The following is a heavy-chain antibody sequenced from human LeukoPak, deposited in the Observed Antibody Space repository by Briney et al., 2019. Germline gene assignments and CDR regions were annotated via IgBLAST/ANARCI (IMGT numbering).Heavy chain of an antibody. CDR3: ATCPLPYYYDSSGSKLYYFDY. CDR1: GYTLTELS. Sequence: ASVKVFCKVSGYTLTELSMHWVRQAPGKGLEWMGGFDPEDGETIYAQKFQGRVTMTEDTSTDTAYMELSSLRSEDTAVYYCATCPLPYYYDSSGSKLYYFDYWGQGTLVTVSS. D-gene: IGHD3-22*01. J-gene: IGHJ4*02. V-gene: IGHV1-24*01. CDR2: FDPEDGET.